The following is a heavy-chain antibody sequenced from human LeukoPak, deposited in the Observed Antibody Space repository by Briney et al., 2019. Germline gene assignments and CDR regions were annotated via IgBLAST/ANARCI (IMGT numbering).Heavy chain of an antibody. CDR3: ARRSSDGYNLVYYFDY. V-gene: IGHV4-59*08. D-gene: IGHD5-24*01. J-gene: IGHJ4*02. CDR2: IYYSGST. Sequence: PSETLSLTCTVSGGSISNYYWSWIRQPPGKGLEWIGYIYYSGSTNYNPSLKSRVTISVDTSKNQFSLKLSSVTAADTAVYYCARRSSDGYNLVYYFDYWGQGTLVTVSS. CDR1: GGSISNYY.